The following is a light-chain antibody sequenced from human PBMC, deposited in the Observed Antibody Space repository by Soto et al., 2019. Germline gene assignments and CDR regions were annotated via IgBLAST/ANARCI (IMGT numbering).Light chain of an antibody. J-gene: IGKJ2*01. CDR3: QQSFITSHMYS. CDR1: QDISSY. CDR2: AAS. V-gene: IGKV1-39*01. Sequence: DIEMTQSPSSLSASVGDRVTITCRASQDISSYLNWYQQKLGQAPKLLIYAASSLHRGVPSRFSGSGSATDVTLTISNVQPEDFATYYCQQSFITSHMYSFGQGTNLDIK.